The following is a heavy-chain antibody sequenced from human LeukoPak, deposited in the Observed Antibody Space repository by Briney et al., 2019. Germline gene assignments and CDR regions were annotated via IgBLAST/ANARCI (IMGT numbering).Heavy chain of an antibody. Sequence: PSETLSLTCTVSGGSISSDCWSWIRQPPGKGLEWIGYIYYSGSTNYNPSLKSRVTISVDTSKNQFSLKLSSVTAADTAVYYCARHSIVGQWLVPFDYWGQGTLVTVSS. D-gene: IGHD6-19*01. J-gene: IGHJ4*02. CDR1: GGSISSDC. CDR3: ARHSIVGQWLVPFDY. V-gene: IGHV4-59*08. CDR2: IYYSGST.